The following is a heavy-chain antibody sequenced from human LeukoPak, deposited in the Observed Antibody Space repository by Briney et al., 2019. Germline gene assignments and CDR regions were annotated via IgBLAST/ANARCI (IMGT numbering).Heavy chain of an antibody. J-gene: IGHJ4*02. CDR3: ARGEESAIFDY. CDR1: GFTFSSYE. D-gene: IGHD5-18*01. CDR2: ISSSGSTI. Sequence: GGSLRLSCAASGFTFSSYEMNWVRQAPGKGLEWVSYISSSGSTIYYADSVKGRFTISRDNAKSSLYLQMSSLRAEDTAVYYCARGEESAIFDYWGQGILVTVSS. V-gene: IGHV3-48*03.